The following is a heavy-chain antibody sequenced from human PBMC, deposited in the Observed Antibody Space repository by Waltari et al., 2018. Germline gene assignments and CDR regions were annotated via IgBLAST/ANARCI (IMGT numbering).Heavy chain of an antibody. D-gene: IGHD2-15*01. CDR1: GGSISSSSYY. CDR3: ARDGGSLGYCSGGSCYRNWFDP. V-gene: IGHV4-39*07. J-gene: IGHJ5*02. Sequence: QLQLQESGPGLVKPSETLSLTCTVSGGSISSSSYYWGWIRQPPGKGLEWIGSIYYSGSTYSNPSLKSRVTISVDTSKNQFSLKLSSVTAADTAVYYCARDGGSLGYCSGGSCYRNWFDPWGQGTLVTVSS. CDR2: IYYSGST.